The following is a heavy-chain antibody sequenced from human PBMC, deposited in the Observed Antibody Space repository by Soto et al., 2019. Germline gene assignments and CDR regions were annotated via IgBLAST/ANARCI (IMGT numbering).Heavy chain of an antibody. CDR3: ARVKPNIVVVPAAMVYYYYYMDV. CDR2: TYYRSKWYN. V-gene: IGHV6-1*01. CDR1: GDSVSSNSAA. D-gene: IGHD2-2*01. Sequence: SQTLSLTCAISGDSVSSNSAAWNWIRQSPSRGLEWLGRTYYRSKWYNDYAVSVKSRITINPDTSKNQFSLQLNSVTPEDTAVYYCARVKPNIVVVPAAMVYYYYYMDVWGKGTTVTVSS. J-gene: IGHJ6*03.